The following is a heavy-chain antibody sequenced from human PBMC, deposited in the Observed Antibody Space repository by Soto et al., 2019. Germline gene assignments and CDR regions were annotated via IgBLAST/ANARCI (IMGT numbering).Heavy chain of an antibody. D-gene: IGHD6-13*01. CDR1: GYTFTGYY. CDR3: ARAGRSWYYGMDV. V-gene: IGHV1-2*04. J-gene: IGHJ6*02. CDR2: INPDSGGT. Sequence: ASVKVSCKASGYTFTGYYMHWVRQAPGQGLEWMGWINPDSGGTNYAQKFQGWVTMTRDTSISTAYMELSRLRSDDTAVYYCARAGRSWYYGMDVWGQGTTVTVSS.